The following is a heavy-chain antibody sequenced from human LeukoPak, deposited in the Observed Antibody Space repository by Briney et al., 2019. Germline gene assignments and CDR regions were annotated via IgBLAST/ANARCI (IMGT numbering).Heavy chain of an antibody. J-gene: IGHJ5*02. CDR2: INPNSGGT. V-gene: IGHV1-2*06. D-gene: IGHD3-10*01. Sequence: ASVKVSCKASGYTFTGYYMHWVRQAPGQGLEWMGRINPNSGGTNYAQKFQGRVTMTRDTSISTAYMELSRLRPDDTAVYYCARDYYYGSVSNWFDPWGQGTLVTVSS. CDR3: ARDYYYGSVSNWFDP. CDR1: GYTFTGYY.